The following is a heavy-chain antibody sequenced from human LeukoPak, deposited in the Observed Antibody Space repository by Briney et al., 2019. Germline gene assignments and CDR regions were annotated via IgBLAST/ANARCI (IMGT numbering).Heavy chain of an antibody. CDR2: IYYSGST. J-gene: IGHJ6*03. V-gene: IGHV4-39*01. CDR1: GGSISSSSYY. CDR3: ARAPQATVTSYSYYYMDV. Sequence: SETLSLTCTVSGGSISSSSYYWGWIRQPPGKGLEWIGTIYYSGSTYYNPSLKSRVTISVDTSKNQFSLQLSSLTAADTAVYYCARAPQATVTSYSYYYMDVWGKGTTVTVSS. D-gene: IGHD4-11*01.